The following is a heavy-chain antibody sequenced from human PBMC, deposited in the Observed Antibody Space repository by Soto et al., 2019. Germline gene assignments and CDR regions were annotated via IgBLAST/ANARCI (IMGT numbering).Heavy chain of an antibody. Sequence: GGSLRLSCAASGFTLSSCVMSWVRQAPGKGLEWVSGIDVGGGGTYYADSVKGRFTISRDNSKNTLYLQMNSLGADDTAVYYCAKGPEQLVHGVFDYWGQGTLVAVSS. CDR1: GFTLSSCV. V-gene: IGHV3-23*01. J-gene: IGHJ4*02. CDR2: IDVGGGGT. CDR3: AKGPEQLVHGVFDY. D-gene: IGHD6-6*01.